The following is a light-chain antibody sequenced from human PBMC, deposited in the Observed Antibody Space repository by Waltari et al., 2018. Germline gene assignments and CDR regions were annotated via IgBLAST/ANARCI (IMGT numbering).Light chain of an antibody. Sequence: RASQTVGTYLAGCQEKPGPAPRLLIYQSSSRATGIPDRFSGSGSGADFSLTIGRLEPEDFEVYYCQNQELFPATFGQGTNVEIK. J-gene: IGKJ1*01. CDR2: QSS. CDR3: QNQELFPAT. CDR1: QTVGTY. V-gene: IGKV3-20*01.